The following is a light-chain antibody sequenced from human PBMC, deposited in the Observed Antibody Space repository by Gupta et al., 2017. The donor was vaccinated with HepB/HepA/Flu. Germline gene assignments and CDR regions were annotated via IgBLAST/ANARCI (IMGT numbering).Light chain of an antibody. CDR3: QQYDNLPT. CDR1: QDISYY. Sequence: DIQMTQSPSSLSASVGDRVTITCQASQDISYYLNWYQHKPGRAPKLLVYDASTWETGVPSRFSGSGSGTDFTFTSSSLQPEDIATYYWQQYDNLPTFGGGTKVEIK. CDR2: DAS. J-gene: IGKJ4*01. V-gene: IGKV1-33*01.